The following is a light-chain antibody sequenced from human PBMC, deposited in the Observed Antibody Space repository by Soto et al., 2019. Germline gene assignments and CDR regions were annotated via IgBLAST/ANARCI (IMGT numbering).Light chain of an antibody. V-gene: IGKV1-39*01. CDR3: HRSYSTLSTT. Sequence: DIQMTQSPSSLSASVGDRVTITCRASESINRHLNWYQQKPGKAPKLLIYAASSLQNGVPSRFSGSGSGTDFTLTITNLQPEDFATYYCHRSYSTLSTTFGQGTRLEIK. CDR2: AAS. J-gene: IGKJ5*01. CDR1: ESINRH.